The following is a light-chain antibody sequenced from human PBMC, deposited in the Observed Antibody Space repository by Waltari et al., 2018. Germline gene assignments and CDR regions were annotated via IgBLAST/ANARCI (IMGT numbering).Light chain of an antibody. CDR1: QSLLHSDGNTY. V-gene: IGKV2D-29*01. J-gene: IGKJ1*01. CDR2: EVS. CDR3: KQIKQLPPLT. Sequence: DVVMTQTPLSLSVTPRQPASISCYTTQSLLHSDGNTYLSWYLQKPGQPPQLLISEVSNRVSGMPDRFSGSGSGTDFTLKISRVEAEDVGVYYCKQIKQLPPLTFGQGTKVEIK.